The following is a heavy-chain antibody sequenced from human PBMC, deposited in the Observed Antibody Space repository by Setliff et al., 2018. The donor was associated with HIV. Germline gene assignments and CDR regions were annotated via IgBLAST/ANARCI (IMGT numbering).Heavy chain of an antibody. Sequence: GASVKVSCKASGYTFTNFGISWVRQAPGQGLEWMGWISVYNGNIDYAQKFQGRVTMTTETSTSTAHMELRSLRSDDTAVYYCARDYGSSPYAVFDSWGQGTLVTVSS. CDR2: ISVYNGNI. V-gene: IGHV1-18*01. J-gene: IGHJ4*02. D-gene: IGHD6-13*01. CDR1: GYTFTNFG. CDR3: ARDYGSSPYAVFDS.